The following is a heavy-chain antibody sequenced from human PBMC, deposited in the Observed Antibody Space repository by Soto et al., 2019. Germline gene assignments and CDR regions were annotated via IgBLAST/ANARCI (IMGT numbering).Heavy chain of an antibody. Sequence: QVQLVQSGAEVKKPGSSVQVSCKTSGGTFSSYAISWVRQAPGQGLEWMGGIIPISETTNYAQKFQGRVTITADESKSTAYMDLSGLRFEETAVYYCARSPGSSSRLEIVYYYYYGMDVWGQGTTVSVSS. D-gene: IGHD6-13*01. CDR1: GGTFSSYA. V-gene: IGHV1-69*01. J-gene: IGHJ6*02. CDR2: IIPISETT. CDR3: ARSPGSSSRLEIVYYYYYGMDV.